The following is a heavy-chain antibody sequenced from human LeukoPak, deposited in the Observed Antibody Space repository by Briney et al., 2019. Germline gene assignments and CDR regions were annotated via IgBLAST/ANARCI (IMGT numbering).Heavy chain of an antibody. Sequence: GGSLRLSCAASGFTISDYGLVWVRQAPGKGLEWVSGSRSGGANNFYADAVKGRFTISRDNSKNSLYLQMNSLRAEDTAVYYCARERGGSYSFDYWGQGTLVTVSS. J-gene: IGHJ4*02. V-gene: IGHV3-23*01. CDR1: GFTISDYG. D-gene: IGHD1-26*01. CDR3: ARERGGSYSFDY. CDR2: SRSGGANN.